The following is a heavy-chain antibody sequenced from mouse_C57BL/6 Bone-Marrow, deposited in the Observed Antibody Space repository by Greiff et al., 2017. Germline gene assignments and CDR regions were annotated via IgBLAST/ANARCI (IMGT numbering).Heavy chain of an antibody. V-gene: IGHV14-2*01. CDR2: IDPEDGET. Sequence: VHVKQSGAELVKPGASVKLSCTASGFNIKDYYMHWVKQRTEQGLEWIGRIDPEDGETKYAPKFQGKATITADTSSNTAYLQLRSLTSEDTAVYYCAYYYGSSYVAYWGQGTLVTVSA. CDR1: GFNIKDYY. D-gene: IGHD1-1*01. J-gene: IGHJ3*01. CDR3: AYYYGSSYVAY.